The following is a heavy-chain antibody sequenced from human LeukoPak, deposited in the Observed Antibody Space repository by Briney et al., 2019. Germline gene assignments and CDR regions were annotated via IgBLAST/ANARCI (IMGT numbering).Heavy chain of an antibody. CDR3: ARDTAMVNAHYFDY. Sequence: SETLSLTCAVSGGSISSGGYYWSWIRQHPGKGLEWIGYIYHSGSTYYNPSLKSRVTISVDTSKNQFSLKLSSVTAADTAVYYCARDTAMVNAHYFDYRGQGTLVTVSS. J-gene: IGHJ4*02. CDR1: GGSISSGGYY. D-gene: IGHD5-18*01. V-gene: IGHV4-31*11. CDR2: IYHSGST.